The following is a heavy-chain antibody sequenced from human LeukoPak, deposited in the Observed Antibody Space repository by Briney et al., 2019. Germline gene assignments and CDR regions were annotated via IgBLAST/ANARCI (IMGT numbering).Heavy chain of an antibody. CDR3: ARGYEPDY. Sequence: GGSLRLSCAASGFICSSYWMYWVRQAPGKGLVWVAHINSDGSNTNYADSVKGRFTISRDNAKNSLYLQMNSLRAEDTAVYYCARGYEPDYWGQGTLVTVSS. CDR1: GFICSSYW. J-gene: IGHJ4*02. D-gene: IGHD5-12*01. CDR2: INSDGSNT. V-gene: IGHV3-74*01.